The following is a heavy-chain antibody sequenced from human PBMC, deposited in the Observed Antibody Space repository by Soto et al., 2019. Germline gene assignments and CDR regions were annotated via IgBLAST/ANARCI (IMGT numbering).Heavy chain of an antibody. J-gene: IGHJ6*02. D-gene: IGHD3-3*01. V-gene: IGHV3-11*06. CDR1: GFTFSYYY. Sequence: GGSLRLSCAAPGFTFSYYYMSWIRQAPGKGLEWVSYISSSSSYTNYADSVKGRFTISRDNAKNSLYLQMNSLRAEDTAVYYCARDLGGTITIFGTSYGMDVWGQGTTVTVSS. CDR3: ARDLGGTITIFGTSYGMDV. CDR2: ISSSSSYT.